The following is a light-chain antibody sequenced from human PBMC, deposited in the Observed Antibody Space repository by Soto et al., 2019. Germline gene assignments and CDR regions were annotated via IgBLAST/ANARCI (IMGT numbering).Light chain of an antibody. CDR3: QQYNSYFVT. CDR2: GAS. Sequence: IQMTQSPSWLCASVGDRGTITCRASQSVSSWLAWYQQKAGTAPKXXIYGASRLGSGVPSRFSGSGYGTEFNLTISSLQTDDFGTYYCQQYNSYFVTFGPGTKVDIK. J-gene: IGKJ3*01. V-gene: IGKV1-5*01. CDR1: QSVSSW.